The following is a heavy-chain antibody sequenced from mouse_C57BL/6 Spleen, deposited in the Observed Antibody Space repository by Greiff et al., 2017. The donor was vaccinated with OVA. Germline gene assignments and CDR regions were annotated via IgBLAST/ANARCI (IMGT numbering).Heavy chain of an antibody. CDR3: ARGYYGPGVDY. CDR1: GFTFSDYG. D-gene: IGHD1-1*01. V-gene: IGHV5-17*01. CDR2: SSSGSSTI. Sequence: EVKLVESGGGLVKPGGSLKLSCAASGFTFSDYGMHWVRQAPEKGLEWVAYSSSGSSTIYYADTVKGRFTISRDNAKNTLFLQMTSLRSEDTAMYYCARGYYGPGVDYWGQGTTLTVSS. J-gene: IGHJ2*01.